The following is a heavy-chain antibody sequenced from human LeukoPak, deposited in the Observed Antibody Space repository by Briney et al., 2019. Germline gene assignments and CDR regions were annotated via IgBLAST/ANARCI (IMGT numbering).Heavy chain of an antibody. CDR2: IYYSGRT. J-gene: IGHJ3*02. D-gene: IGHD1-26*01. V-gene: IGHV4-39*01. CDR1: GGSISSSSYY. Sequence: LSETLSLTSTVSGGSISSSSYYWGWIRQPPGEGLEWIGSIYYSGRTSYNPSLKSRVTISVDTSKNQFSLKLSSVTAADTAVYYCARLTVGADAFDIWGQGTMVTVSS. CDR3: ARLTVGADAFDI.